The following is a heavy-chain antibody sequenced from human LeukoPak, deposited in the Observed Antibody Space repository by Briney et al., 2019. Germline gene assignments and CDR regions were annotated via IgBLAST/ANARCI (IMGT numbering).Heavy chain of an antibody. Sequence: SETLSLTCAVYGGSFSGYYWSWIRQPPGKGLEWIGEINHSGSTNYNPSLKSRVTISVDTSKNQFSLKLSSVTAADTAVYYCARTKGRARGVMSYFDYWGQGTLVTVSS. V-gene: IGHV4-34*01. J-gene: IGHJ4*02. D-gene: IGHD3-10*01. CDR2: INHSGST. CDR3: ARTKGRARGVMSYFDY. CDR1: GGSFSGYY.